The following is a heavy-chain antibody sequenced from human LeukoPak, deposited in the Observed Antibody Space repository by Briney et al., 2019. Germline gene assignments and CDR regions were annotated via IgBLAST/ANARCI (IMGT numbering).Heavy chain of an antibody. J-gene: IGHJ4*02. Sequence: GKSLKISCKGSGYSFPTYWIAWVRQMPGKGLEWMGIIYPDESNIRYSPSFQGQVTISADKSISTAFLQWSSLKASDTAMYYCARPPSRGYSSSFEYWGQGTLVTVSS. D-gene: IGHD2-2*03. CDR2: IYPDESNI. V-gene: IGHV5-51*01. CDR3: ARPPSRGYSSSFEY. CDR1: GYSFPTYW.